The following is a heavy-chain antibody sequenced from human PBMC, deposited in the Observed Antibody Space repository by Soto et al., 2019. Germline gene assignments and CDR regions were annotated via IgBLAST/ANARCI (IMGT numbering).Heavy chain of an antibody. J-gene: IGHJ6*02. D-gene: IGHD3-3*01. CDR1: GGSINTFDFS. V-gene: IGHV4-30-2*01. CDR3: AREMTIFGVAPGGGVDV. CDR2: IYQSGRT. Sequence: SETLSLTCAVSGGSINTFDFSWSWIRQPPGRGLEWIGSIYQSGRTYYIPSLKSRVTMSLEKSKNQFSLKINSVVAADTAIYYCAREMTIFGVAPGGGVDVWGQGATVTVSS.